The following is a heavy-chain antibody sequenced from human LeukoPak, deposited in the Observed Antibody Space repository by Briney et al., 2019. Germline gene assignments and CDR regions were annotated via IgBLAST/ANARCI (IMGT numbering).Heavy chain of an antibody. Sequence: SETQSLTCTVSGGSISSSSYYWGWIRQPPGKGLEWIGSIYYSGSTYYNPSLKSRVTISVDTSRNQFSLKLSSVTAADTAVYYCASPDCSSTSCYIWYYGMDVWGQGTTVTVSS. D-gene: IGHD2-2*02. J-gene: IGHJ6*02. V-gene: IGHV4-39*01. CDR2: IYYSGST. CDR1: GGSISSSSYY. CDR3: ASPDCSSTSCYIWYYGMDV.